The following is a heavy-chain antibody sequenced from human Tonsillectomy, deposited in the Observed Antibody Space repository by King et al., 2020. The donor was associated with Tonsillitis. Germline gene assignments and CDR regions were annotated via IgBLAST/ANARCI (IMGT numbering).Heavy chain of an antibody. Sequence: QLVQSGADVKKPGASVKVSCKASGYTFTNYGISWVRQAPGQGLEWMGWISAYSYHTNYAQKLQGRVTLTTDTSTNTAYMELRSLRSDDTAVYYCARDRVIVVIPAAPYDYWGQGTLVTVSS. V-gene: IGHV1-18*01. CDR2: ISAYSYHT. CDR3: ARDRVIVVIPAAPYDY. CDR1: GYTFTNYG. J-gene: IGHJ4*02. D-gene: IGHD2-2*01.